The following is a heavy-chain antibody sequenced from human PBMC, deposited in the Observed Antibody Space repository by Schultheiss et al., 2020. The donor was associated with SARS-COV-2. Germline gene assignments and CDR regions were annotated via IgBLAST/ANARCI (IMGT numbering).Heavy chain of an antibody. D-gene: IGHD3/OR15-3a*01. J-gene: IGHJ4*02. V-gene: IGHV3-13*01. CDR1: GFTFSSYD. CDR3: ARAPQDWYWDY. Sequence: GGSLRLSCAASGFTFSSYDMHWVRQATGKGLEWVSAIGTAGDTYYPGSVKGQFTISRDNAKNSLYLQMNSLRAEDTAVYYCARAPQDWYWDYWGQGTLVTVSS. CDR2: IGTAGDT.